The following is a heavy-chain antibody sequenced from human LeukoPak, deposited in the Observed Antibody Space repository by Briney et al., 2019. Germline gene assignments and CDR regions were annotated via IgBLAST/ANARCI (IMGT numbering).Heavy chain of an antibody. V-gene: IGHV3-30*18. CDR2: ISYDGSNK. D-gene: IGHD2-2*01. Sequence: PGGSLRLSCAASGFTFSSYGMHWVRQAPGKGLEWVAVISYDGSNKYYADSVKGRFTISRDNSKNTLYLQMNSLRAEDTAVYYCAKDLADIVAVPAALYYYGMDVWGQGTTVTVSS. CDR1: GFTFSSYG. J-gene: IGHJ6*02. CDR3: AKDLADIVAVPAALYYYGMDV.